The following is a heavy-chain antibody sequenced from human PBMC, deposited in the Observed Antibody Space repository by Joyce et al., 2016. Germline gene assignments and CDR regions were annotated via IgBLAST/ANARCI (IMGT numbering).Heavy chain of an antibody. CDR1: GFTFTTYG. Sequence: QVHLVESGGGVVQPGRSLRLSCAASGFTFTTYGVHWVRQAPGKVLEWVAVISDDGSTKYYVDSVKGRFTSSRDNSKNTLYLQMNSLRPEDTAVYYCAKERLEWELRPFYYGMDVWGQGTTVTVSS. CDR3: AKERLEWELRPFYYGMDV. V-gene: IGHV3-30*18. J-gene: IGHJ6*02. CDR2: ISDDGSTK. D-gene: IGHD1-26*01.